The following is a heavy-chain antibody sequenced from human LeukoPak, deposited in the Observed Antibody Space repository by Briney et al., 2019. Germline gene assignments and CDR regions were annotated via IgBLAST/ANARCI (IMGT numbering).Heavy chain of an antibody. V-gene: IGHV1-18*04. CDR2: ISAYNGNT. Sequence: GASVKVSCKASGYTFTSYGISWVRQAPGQGLEWMGWISAYNGNTNYTQKLQGRVTMTTDTSTSRAYMELRSLRSDDTAVYYCARDPIQKNIVVPGFDIWGQGTMVTVSS. CDR3: ARDPIQKNIVVPGFDI. D-gene: IGHD2-2*01. CDR1: GYTFTSYG. J-gene: IGHJ3*02.